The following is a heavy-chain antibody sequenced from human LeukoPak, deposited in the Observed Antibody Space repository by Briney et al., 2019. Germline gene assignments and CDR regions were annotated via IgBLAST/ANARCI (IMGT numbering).Heavy chain of an antibody. V-gene: IGHV4-34*01. Sequence: SETLSLTCAVYGGSFSDYYWSWIRQPPGKGLEWIGNIYYSGSTYYNPSLKSRVTISVDTSKNQFSLRLSSVTAADTAVYYCARYIYGLGSFDSWGQGTLLTVSS. J-gene: IGHJ4*02. CDR2: IYYSGST. CDR1: GGSFSDYY. CDR3: ARYIYGLGSFDS. D-gene: IGHD5-18*01.